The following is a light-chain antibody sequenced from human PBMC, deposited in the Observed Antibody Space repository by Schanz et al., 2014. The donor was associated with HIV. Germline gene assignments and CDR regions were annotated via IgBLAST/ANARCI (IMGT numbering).Light chain of an antibody. CDR2: EVS. Sequence: QSVLTQPPSVSGAPGQRVTISCTGTSSDVGGYNYVSWYQQHPGKAPKLMIYEVSKRPSGVPDRFSGSKSGNTASLTVSGLQAEDEADYYCYSYADSSTFEYVFGTGTKLTVL. CDR3: YSYADSSTFEYV. J-gene: IGLJ1*01. V-gene: IGLV2-8*01. CDR1: SSDVGGYNY.